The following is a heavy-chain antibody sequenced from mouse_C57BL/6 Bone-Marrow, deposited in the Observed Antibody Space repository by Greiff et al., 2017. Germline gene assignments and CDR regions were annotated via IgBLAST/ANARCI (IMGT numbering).Heavy chain of an antibody. Sequence: QVQLKQSGAELAKPGASVKLSCKASGYTFTSYWMHWVKQRPGQGLEWIGYINPSSGYTKYNQKFKDKATLTADKSSSTAYMQLSSLTYEDSAVYYCARLRVFITTVVGASMDYWGQGTSVTVSS. CDR1: GYTFTSYW. V-gene: IGHV1-7*01. CDR3: ARLRVFITTVVGASMDY. D-gene: IGHD1-1*01. J-gene: IGHJ4*01. CDR2: INPSSGYT.